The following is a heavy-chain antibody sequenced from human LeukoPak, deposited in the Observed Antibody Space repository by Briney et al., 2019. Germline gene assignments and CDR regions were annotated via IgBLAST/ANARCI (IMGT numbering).Heavy chain of an antibody. V-gene: IGHV4-59*01. CDR2: IDDSGNT. D-gene: IGHD3-10*01. Sequence: WXXIRRPPGKGLEWIGYIDDSGNTNYNPSLKSQVTISVDKSKNQFSLKLSFVTAADTAMYYCARSDYHNSGSHTVFDAFDIWGQGTRVTVSS. CDR3: ARSDYHNSGSHTVFDAFDI. J-gene: IGHJ3*02.